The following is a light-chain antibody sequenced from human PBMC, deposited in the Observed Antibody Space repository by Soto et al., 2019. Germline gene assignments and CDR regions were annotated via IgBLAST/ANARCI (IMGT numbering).Light chain of an antibody. Sequence: DIQMTQSPSTLSASVGDRVTITCRASQSISSWLAWDQQKPGKAPKLLIYKASSLESGVPSRFSGSGSGTEFTLTISSLQTDDFATYYCQQYKSLYTFGQGPQLAIK. CDR2: KAS. CDR1: QSISSW. CDR3: QQYKSLYT. J-gene: IGKJ2*01. V-gene: IGKV1-5*03.